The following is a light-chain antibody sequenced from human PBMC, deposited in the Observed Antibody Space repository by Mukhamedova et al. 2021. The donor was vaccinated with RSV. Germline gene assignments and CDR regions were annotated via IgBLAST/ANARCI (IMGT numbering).Light chain of an antibody. CDR3: QQYGSSPYT. CDR2: GAS. V-gene: IGKV3-20*01. Sequence: RASQSVSSSYLAWYQQKPGQAPRLLIYGASSRATGIPDRFSGSGSGTDFTLTISRLEPEDFAVYYCQQYGSSPYTFGQETKLEIK. CDR1: QSVSSSY. J-gene: IGKJ2*01.